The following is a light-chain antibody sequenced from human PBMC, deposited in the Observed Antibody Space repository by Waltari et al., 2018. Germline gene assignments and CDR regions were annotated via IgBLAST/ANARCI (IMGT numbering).Light chain of an antibody. Sequence: QSGLTQPPSVSGAPGQRVTISCTGSSSNIGAGSDVHWYQVRPGTTPKLLTHGNNKVHSGVADRFSGSKSVNSASLAITGLQAEDEADYYCQSYDSSLRASLFGGGTRLTVL. CDR2: GNN. V-gene: IGLV1-40*01. J-gene: IGLJ2*01. CDR1: SSNIGAGSD. CDR3: QSYDSSLRASL.